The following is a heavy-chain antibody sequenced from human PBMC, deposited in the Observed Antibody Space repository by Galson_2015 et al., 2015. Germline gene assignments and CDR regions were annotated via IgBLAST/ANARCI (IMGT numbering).Heavy chain of an antibody. CDR3: ARHPKGYCSGGSCLYYYYGMDV. D-gene: IGHD2-15*01. J-gene: IGHJ6*02. CDR1: GYSFTSYW. V-gene: IGHV5-10-1*01. Sequence: QSGAEVKKPGESLRISCKGSGYSFTSYWISWVRQMPGKGLEWMGRIDPSDSYTNYSPSFQGHVTISADKSISTAYLQWSSLKASDTAMYYCARHPKGYCSGGSCLYYYYGMDVWGQGTTVTVSS. CDR2: IDPSDSYT.